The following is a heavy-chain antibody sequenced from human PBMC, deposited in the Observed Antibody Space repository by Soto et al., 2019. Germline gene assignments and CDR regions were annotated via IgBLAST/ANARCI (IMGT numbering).Heavy chain of an antibody. V-gene: IGHV2-5*01. CDR2: IYWNDDK. J-gene: IGHJ4*02. D-gene: IGHD6-25*01. Sequence: SGPYAGEPTQTVTLTCSFSGFSLRTSGVSVGWIRQPPGKALEWLAFIYWNDDKRYSPSLQSRLTITKDNSKKEVVLTMTNMDPLDTGTYYCAYRVGSRGSFDYWGQGTLVTVSS. CDR3: AYRVGSRGSFDY. CDR1: GFSLRTSGVS.